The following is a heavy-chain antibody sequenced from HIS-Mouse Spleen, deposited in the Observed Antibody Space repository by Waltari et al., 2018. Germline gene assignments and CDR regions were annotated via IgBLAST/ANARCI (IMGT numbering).Heavy chain of an antibody. V-gene: IGHV4-39*07. Sequence: QLQLQESGPGLVKPSETLSLTCTVSGGSISSSSYYWGWFRQPPGKGLGWIGSVYYRGSTYYNPSLKSRVTISVDTSKNQFSLKLGSVTAADTAVYYCAREIPYSSSWYDWYFDLWGRGTLVTVSS. D-gene: IGHD6-13*01. J-gene: IGHJ2*01. CDR2: VYYRGST. CDR1: GGSISSSSYY. CDR3: AREIPYSSSWYDWYFDL.